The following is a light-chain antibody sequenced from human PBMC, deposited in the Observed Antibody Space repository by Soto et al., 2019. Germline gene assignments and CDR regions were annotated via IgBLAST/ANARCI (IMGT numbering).Light chain of an antibody. CDR3: QERNRWPRGT. J-gene: IGKJ4*01. Sequence: EVVLTQSPAILSLSPGERATLSCRASQSVSVNFAWYQHKPGQAPRPLIYSASDRAPGIPARFSGSGSGTDFTLTTSRLEPEDFAVYYCQERNRWPRGTFGAGTKVDIK. CDR2: SAS. CDR1: QSVSVN. V-gene: IGKV3-11*01.